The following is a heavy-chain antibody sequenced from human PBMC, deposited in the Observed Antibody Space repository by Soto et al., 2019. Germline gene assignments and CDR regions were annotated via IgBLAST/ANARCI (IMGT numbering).Heavy chain of an antibody. V-gene: IGHV4-34*01. J-gene: IGHJ6*02. D-gene: IGHD3-16*01. Sequence: QVQLQQWGAGLLKPSETLSLTCAVYGGSFSGYYWSWIHQPPGKGLEWIGEINHSGSTNYNPSLKSRVTISVDTSKNQFSLKLSSVTAADTAVYYCARMDDNDFDYYYYGMDVWGQGTTVTVSS. CDR3: ARMDDNDFDYYYYGMDV. CDR2: INHSGST. CDR1: GGSFSGYY.